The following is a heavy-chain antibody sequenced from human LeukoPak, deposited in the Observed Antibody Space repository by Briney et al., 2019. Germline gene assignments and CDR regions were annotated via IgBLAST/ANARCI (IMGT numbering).Heavy chain of an antibody. CDR2: INNEASP. Sequence: GGSLRLSCAASGLSVSGNHMSWVRQAPGKGLKWVSLINNEASPDYADSVKGRFSISRDYSKNTLYLQMNSLKAEDTAVYYCVNGSGVFDPWGQGTLVTVSS. J-gene: IGHJ5*02. V-gene: IGHV3-66*01. CDR1: GLSVSGNH. CDR3: VNGSGVFDP. D-gene: IGHD3-10*01.